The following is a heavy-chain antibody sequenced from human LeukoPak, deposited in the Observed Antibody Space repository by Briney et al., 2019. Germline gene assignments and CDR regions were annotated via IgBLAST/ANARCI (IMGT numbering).Heavy chain of an antibody. V-gene: IGHV3-73*01. CDR3: TRPSYDSSVSGVVY. CDR2: IRSKANSYAT. Sequence: GGSLRLSCAASGFTFSSSAMSWVRQASGKGLEWVGRIRSKANSYATTDVASVRGRFSISRDDSKNTAYLQMNSLKTEDTAVYYCTRPSYDSSVSGVVYWGQGTLVTVSS. CDR1: GFTFSSSA. D-gene: IGHD3-22*01. J-gene: IGHJ4*02.